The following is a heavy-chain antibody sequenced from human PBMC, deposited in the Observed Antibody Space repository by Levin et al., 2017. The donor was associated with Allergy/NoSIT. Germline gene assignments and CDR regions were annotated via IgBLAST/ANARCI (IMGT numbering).Heavy chain of an antibody. CDR2: TSTTYPI. CDR3: AREILYHYFDL. Sequence: GESLKISCVASGFTLSNHGMSWVRQAPGKGLEWVSHTSTTYPIESEDSVKGRFIISRDNSKNTLYLQMTNLRADDTAVYYCAREILYHYFDLWGQGTLLTVSS. V-gene: IGHV3-23*01. D-gene: IGHD3-16*01. CDR1: GFTLSNHG. J-gene: IGHJ4*02.